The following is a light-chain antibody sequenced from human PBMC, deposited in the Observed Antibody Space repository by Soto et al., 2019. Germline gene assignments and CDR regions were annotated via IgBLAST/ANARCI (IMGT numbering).Light chain of an antibody. Sequence: IVLTQSPGTLSLSPGERATLSCRASQSVDSNYLAWYQQKPGQAPRLLIYGASSRATGIPDRFSGSGSETDFTLTISGLETEDFAVYFCLHRNNWPPRFTFGPGTAVEVK. CDR2: GAS. J-gene: IGKJ3*01. CDR3: LHRNNWPPRFT. V-gene: IGKV3D-20*02. CDR1: QSVDSNY.